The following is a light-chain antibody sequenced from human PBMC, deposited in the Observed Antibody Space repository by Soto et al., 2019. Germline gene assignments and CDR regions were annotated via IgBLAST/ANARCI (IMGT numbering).Light chain of an antibody. J-gene: IGKJ1*01. CDR1: QSVSTN. V-gene: IGKV3-15*01. Sequence: EIVMTQSPATLSVPPGERATLSCRASQSVSTNFAWYQQKPGQAPRLLIYGASTRATAVPARFTASGSGTEFTLTISNLEPEDFAVYYCQQHSHWPPWTFGQGTRVEIQ. CDR2: GAS. CDR3: QQHSHWPPWT.